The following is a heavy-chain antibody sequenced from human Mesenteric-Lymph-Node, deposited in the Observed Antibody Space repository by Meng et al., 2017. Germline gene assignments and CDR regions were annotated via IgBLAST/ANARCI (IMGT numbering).Heavy chain of an antibody. V-gene: IGHV3-7*01. J-gene: IGHJ4*02. Sequence: GESLKISCAASGFTFSNYWMSWVRQAPGKGLEWVANIKQDGSEKYYVDSVKGRFTISRDNAKNSLYLQMNSLRAEDTAVYYCARDWRGYKYFDYWGQGTLVTVSS. D-gene: IGHD5-24*01. CDR2: IKQDGSEK. CDR3: ARDWRGYKYFDY. CDR1: GFTFSNYW.